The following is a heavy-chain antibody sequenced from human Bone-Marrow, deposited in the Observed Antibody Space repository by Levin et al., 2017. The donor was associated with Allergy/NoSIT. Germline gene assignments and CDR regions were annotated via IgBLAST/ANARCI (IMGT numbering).Heavy chain of an antibody. CDR2: IYHSGST. Sequence: PSETLSLTCAVSGSSISSGYYWGWIRQPPGKGLEWIGSIYHSGSTYYNPSLKSRVTISVDTSKNQFSLKLSSVTAADTAVYYCARDASDRDGYYYYGMDVWGQGTTVTVSS. J-gene: IGHJ6*02. CDR3: ARDASDRDGYYYYGMDV. CDR1: GSSISSGYY. D-gene: IGHD3-22*01. V-gene: IGHV4-38-2*02.